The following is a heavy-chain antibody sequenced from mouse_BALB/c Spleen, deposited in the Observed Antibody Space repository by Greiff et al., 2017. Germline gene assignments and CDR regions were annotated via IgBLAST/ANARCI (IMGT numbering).Heavy chain of an antibody. V-gene: IGHV3-2*02. J-gene: IGHJ3*01. D-gene: IGHD1-1*01. CDR2: ISYSGST. CDR1: GYSITSDYA. Sequence: EVHLVESGPGLVKPSQSLSLTCTVTGYSITSDYAWNWIRQFPGNKLEWMGYISYSGSTSYNPSLKSRISITRDTSKNQFFLQLNSVTTEDTATYYCARGPIYYYGSSPAWFAYWGQGTLVTVSA. CDR3: ARGPIYYYGSSPAWFAY.